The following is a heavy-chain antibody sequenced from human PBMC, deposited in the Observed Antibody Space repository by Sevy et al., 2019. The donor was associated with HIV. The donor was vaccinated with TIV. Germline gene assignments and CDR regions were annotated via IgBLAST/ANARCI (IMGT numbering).Heavy chain of an antibody. CDR1: GGSISGYY. J-gene: IGHJ5*02. CDR3: ARRVPALAGNWFDP. CDR2: IYNVGDT. Sequence: SETLSLTRTVSGGSISGYYWSWIRQSPGKGLEWIGYIYNVGDTRYNPSLKSRVTISMATSKNQFSLHLNSVTAADTAVYYCARRVPALAGNWFDPWGQGTLVTVSS. V-gene: IGHV4-59*01.